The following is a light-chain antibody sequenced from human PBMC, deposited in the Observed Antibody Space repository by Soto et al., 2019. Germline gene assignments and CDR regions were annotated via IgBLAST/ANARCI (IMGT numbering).Light chain of an antibody. V-gene: IGKV3-15*01. J-gene: IGKJ4*01. CDR2: GAS. CDR1: QSVSRN. CDR3: QQYDNWPPLI. Sequence: DIVMTQSPATLSVSPGETATLSCRASQSVSRNLAWYQQKPGQAPRLLIYGASTRATGIPARFSGSGSGTEFTLTISSLQSEDFAVYYCQQYDNWPPLIFGGGTKVDIK.